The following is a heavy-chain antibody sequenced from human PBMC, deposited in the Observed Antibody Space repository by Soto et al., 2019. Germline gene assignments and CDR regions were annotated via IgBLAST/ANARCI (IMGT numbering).Heavy chain of an antibody. J-gene: IGHJ4*02. V-gene: IGHV1-69*08. CDR3: ARDRYAYGAGSKIDY. Sequence: QVQLVQSGAEVKKPGSSVKVSCKASGGTFSSYTVSWVRQAPGQGLEWMGRIVPILGVPNYAQRFQGRVKITADKGTNAAYMELSSVRAADTAVYYCARDRYAYGAGSKIDYWGQGTLVTVSS. D-gene: IGHD3-10*01. CDR1: GGTFSSYT. CDR2: IVPILGVP.